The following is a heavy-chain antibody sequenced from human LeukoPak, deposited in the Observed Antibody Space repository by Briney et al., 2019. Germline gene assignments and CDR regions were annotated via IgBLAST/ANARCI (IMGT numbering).Heavy chain of an antibody. V-gene: IGHV4-34*01. Sequence: PSETLSLTCAVYGGSFSGYYWGWIRQPPGKGLEWIGSIYYSGSTHYNPSLKSRITISVDMSKNQFSLKLSSMTAADTAVYYCANPAGRALYYFDYWGQGTLVTVSS. CDR1: GGSFSGYY. D-gene: IGHD2/OR15-2a*01. J-gene: IGHJ4*02. CDR3: ANPAGRALYYFDY. CDR2: IYYSGST.